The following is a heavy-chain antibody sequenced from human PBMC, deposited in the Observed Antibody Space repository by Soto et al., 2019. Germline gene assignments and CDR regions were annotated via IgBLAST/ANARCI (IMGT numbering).Heavy chain of an antibody. D-gene: IGHD6-19*01. CDR1: GGTFSSYA. CDR2: TIPIFGTA. J-gene: IGHJ5*02. Sequence: SVKVSCKASGGTFSSYAISWVRQAPGQGLEWMGGTIPIFGTANYAQKFQGRVTITADESTSTAYMELSSLRSEDTAVYYCARDLRSGWSQFDPWGQGTLVTVSS. V-gene: IGHV1-69*13. CDR3: ARDLRSGWSQFDP.